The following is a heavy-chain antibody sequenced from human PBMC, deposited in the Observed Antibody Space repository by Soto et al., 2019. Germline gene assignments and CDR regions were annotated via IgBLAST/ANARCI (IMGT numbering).Heavy chain of an antibody. V-gene: IGHV1-69*01. D-gene: IGHD7-27*01. CDR1: GDTFKNCV. CDR3: AAELGFGKESVV. J-gene: IGHJ6*02. CDR2: IIPLFVTT. Sequence: QVQVVQSGVEVRGPGSSVKVSCKASGDTFKNCVISWVRQAPGQGLEWMGGIIPLFVTTDFAQRFQGRLTITTDESTTKAYMELSRLSSEDTATYYWAAELGFGKESVVWGQGTKVIVSS.